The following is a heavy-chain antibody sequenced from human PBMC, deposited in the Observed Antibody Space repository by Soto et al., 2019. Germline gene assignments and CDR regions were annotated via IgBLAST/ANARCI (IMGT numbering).Heavy chain of an antibody. D-gene: IGHD2-2*01. CDR3: ARVVPGAEAWFGP. V-gene: IGHV1-69*01. CDR1: GGTFSSYA. J-gene: IGHJ5*02. CDR2: IMPFFGSG. Sequence: QVHLVQSGAEVKKPGSSVKVSCKAIGGTFSSYAFSWVRQAPGQGLEWMGGIMPFFGSGNYAQKFQGRVNITADESTSSVYLELSSLRSEDTAVYYCARVVPGAEAWFGPWGQGTLVTVSS.